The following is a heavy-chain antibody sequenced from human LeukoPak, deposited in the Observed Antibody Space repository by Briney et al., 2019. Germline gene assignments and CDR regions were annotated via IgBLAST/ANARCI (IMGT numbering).Heavy chain of an antibody. CDR1: GFSLSTSGVS. CDR2: IYWDDDK. Sequence: KESGPTLVKPTQTLTLTCTFSGFSLSTSGVSVGWIRQPPGKALEWLALIYWDDDKRYSPSLKSRLTITKDTSKNQVVLTMTNMDPVDTATYYCAHRIYGMAAAGTGFDYWGQGTLVTVSS. J-gene: IGHJ4*02. CDR3: AHRIYGMAAAGTGFDY. V-gene: IGHV2-5*02. D-gene: IGHD6-13*01.